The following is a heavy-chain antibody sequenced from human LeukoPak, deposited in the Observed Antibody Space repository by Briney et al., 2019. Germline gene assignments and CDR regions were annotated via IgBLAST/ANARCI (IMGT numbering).Heavy chain of an antibody. CDR1: GGSISSYY. D-gene: IGHD2-15*01. CDR2: IYYSGST. V-gene: IGHV4-59*08. Sequence: SETLSLTCTVSGGSISSYYWSWIRQPPGKGLEWIGYIYYSGSTNYNPSLKSRVTISTDTSKNQFSLKLSSVTAADTAVYYCARLAVDCSGGTCYLARDIDYWGQGTLVTVSS. J-gene: IGHJ4*02. CDR3: ARLAVDCSGGTCYLARDIDY.